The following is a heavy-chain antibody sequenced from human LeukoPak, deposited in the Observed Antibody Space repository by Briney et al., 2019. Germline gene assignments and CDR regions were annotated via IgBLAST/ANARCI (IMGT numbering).Heavy chain of an antibody. V-gene: IGHV3-30-3*01. CDR1: GFTFSSYA. CDR3: ARDPYLTGIAAAPLPQH. CDR2: ISYDGSNK. Sequence: PGGSLRLPCAASGFTFSSYAMHWVRQAPGKGLEWVAVISYDGSNKYYADSVKGRFTISRDNSKNTLYLQMNSLRAEDTAVYYCARDPYLTGIAAAPLPQHWGQGTLVTVSS. D-gene: IGHD6-13*01. J-gene: IGHJ1*01.